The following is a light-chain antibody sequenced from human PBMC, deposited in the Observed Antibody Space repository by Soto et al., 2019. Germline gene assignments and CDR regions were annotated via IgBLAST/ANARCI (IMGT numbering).Light chain of an antibody. CDR1: QSVSSNY. CDR2: DAS. J-gene: IGKJ1*01. Sequence: EIVLTQSPGTLSLSPGERATLSCRASQSVSSNYLAWYQQKPGQAPRLLIYDASTRATGIPDRISGSGSGTDFTLTISRLEPEDFAVYYCQQYGSSPWTFGQGTRVEIK. V-gene: IGKV3-20*01. CDR3: QQYGSSPWT.